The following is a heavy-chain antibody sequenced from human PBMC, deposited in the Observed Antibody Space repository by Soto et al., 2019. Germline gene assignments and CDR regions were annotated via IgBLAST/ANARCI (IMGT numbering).Heavy chain of an antibody. CDR2: ISGSGGST. V-gene: IGHV3-23*01. CDR1: GFTFSSYA. J-gene: IGHJ6*02. CDR3: SKGLTTAFYSYSAIDV. Sequence: GGSLRLSCAVSGFTFSSYAMGWVRQAPGKGLEWVSAISGSGGSTYYADSVKGRFTIARDNSKNTLYLQMNSLRADDTAVYYCSKGLTTAFYSYSAIDVWGQGTMVTVSS. D-gene: IGHD4-17*01.